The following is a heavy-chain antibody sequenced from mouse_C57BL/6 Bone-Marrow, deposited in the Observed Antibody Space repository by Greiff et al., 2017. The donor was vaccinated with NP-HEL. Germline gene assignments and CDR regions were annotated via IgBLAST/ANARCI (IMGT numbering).Heavy chain of an antibody. V-gene: IGHV1-15*01. CDR2: IDPETGGT. J-gene: IGHJ3*01. D-gene: IGHD2-4*01. CDR3: TGSYDYDGEAFAY. CDR1: GYTFTDYE. Sequence: QVQLQQSGAELVRPGASVTLSCKASGYTFTDYEMHWVKQTPVHGLEWIGAIDPETGGTAYNQKFKGKAILTADKSSSTAYMELRSLTSEDSAVYYCTGSYDYDGEAFAYWGQGTLVTVSA.